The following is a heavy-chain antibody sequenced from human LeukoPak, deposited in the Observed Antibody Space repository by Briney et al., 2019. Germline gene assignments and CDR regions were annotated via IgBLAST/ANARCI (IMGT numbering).Heavy chain of an antibody. CDR2: IIPIFGTA. J-gene: IGHJ6*02. CDR3: ARGGFGGSGSYYIPIYYGMDV. V-gene: IGHV1-69*01. D-gene: IGHD3-10*01. CDR1: AATFSIDA. Sequence: SVYVSCKASAATFSIDAIIWVRQPPGQGHEWMGAIIPIFGTANYAQKFQGRVTITADESTSTAYMELSSLRSEDTAVYYCARGGFGGSGSYYIPIYYGMDVWGQGTTVTVSS.